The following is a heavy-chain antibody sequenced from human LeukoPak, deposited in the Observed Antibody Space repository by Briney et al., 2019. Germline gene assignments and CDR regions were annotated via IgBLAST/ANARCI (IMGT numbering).Heavy chain of an antibody. CDR3: ARENYYDSSVVDY. V-gene: IGHV4-30-4*01. J-gene: IGHJ4*02. CDR2: IYYSGST. CDR1: GGSISSGDYY. D-gene: IGHD3-22*01. Sequence: PSQTLSLTCTVSGGSISSGDYYWSWIRQPPGKGLEWIGYIYYSGSTYYNPSLKSRATISVDTSKNQFSLKLSSVTAADTAVYYCARENYYDSSVVDYWGQGTLVTVSS.